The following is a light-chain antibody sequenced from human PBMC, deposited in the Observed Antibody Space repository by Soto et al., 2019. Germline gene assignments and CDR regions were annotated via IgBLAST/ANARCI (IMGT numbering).Light chain of an antibody. Sequence: QSVLTQPPSASGTPGQRVTISCSGSSSNIGSKTVNWYRQLPGTAPKLLIYSNSQRPSGVPDRFSGSKSGTSASLAISGLQSEDEADYYCAAWDDSLNGYVVFGGATKLTVL. CDR1: SSNIGSKT. V-gene: IGLV1-44*01. CDR2: SNS. J-gene: IGLJ2*01. CDR3: AAWDDSLNGYVV.